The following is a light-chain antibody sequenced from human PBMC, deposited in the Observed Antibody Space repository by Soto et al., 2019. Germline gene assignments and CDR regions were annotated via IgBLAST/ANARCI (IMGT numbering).Light chain of an antibody. Sequence: QAVVTQPASVSGSPGQSITISCTGTSSDVGGYNYVSWYQHHPGKAPKVMIPEVSNRPSGVSNRFSGSKSGNMASLTISGLQVEDEADYYCRSYTSRSTYVFGTGTKLTVL. CDR2: EVS. CDR3: RSYTSRSTYV. CDR1: SSDVGGYNY. J-gene: IGLJ1*01. V-gene: IGLV2-14*01.